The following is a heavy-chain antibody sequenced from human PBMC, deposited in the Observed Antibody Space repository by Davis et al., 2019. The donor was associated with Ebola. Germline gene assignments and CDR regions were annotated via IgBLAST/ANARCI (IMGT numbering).Heavy chain of an antibody. Sequence: SETLSLTCTVSGGSISSGTYYWSCIRQPPGKGLEWIGYIYYSGSTNYNPSLKSRVTISVDTSKNQFSLKLSSVTAADTAVYYCARVNYDFWSGYANWFDPWGQGTLVTVSS. D-gene: IGHD3-3*01. CDR1: GGSISSGTYY. CDR2: IYYSGST. V-gene: IGHV4-61*01. CDR3: ARVNYDFWSGYANWFDP. J-gene: IGHJ5*02.